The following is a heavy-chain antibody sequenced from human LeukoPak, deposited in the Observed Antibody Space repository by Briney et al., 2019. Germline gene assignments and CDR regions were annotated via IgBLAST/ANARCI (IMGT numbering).Heavy chain of an antibody. Sequence: GGSLRLSCAASGFTFSSYGMHWVRQAPGKGLEWVAVTSYDGSNKYCADSVKGRFTISRDNSKNTLYLQMNSLRAEDTAVYYCAKVGETGTSSVGAFDIWGQGTMVTVSS. J-gene: IGHJ3*02. D-gene: IGHD1-7*01. CDR2: TSYDGSNK. V-gene: IGHV3-30*18. CDR1: GFTFSSYG. CDR3: AKVGETGTSSVGAFDI.